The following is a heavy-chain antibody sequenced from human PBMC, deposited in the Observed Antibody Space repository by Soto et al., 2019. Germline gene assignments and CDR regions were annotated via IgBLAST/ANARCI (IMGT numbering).Heavy chain of an antibody. CDR3: ARLLFGAANWFDP. D-gene: IGHD3-10*01. J-gene: IGHJ5*02. CDR1: GGSISSYY. V-gene: IGHV4-59*01. CDR2: IYYSGST. Sequence: QVQLQESGPGLVKPSETLFLTCTVSGGSISSYYWSWIRQPPGKGLEWIGYIYYSGSTNYNPSLKSRVTISVDTSKNQFSLKLSSVTAADTAVYYCARLLFGAANWFDPWGQGTLVTVSS.